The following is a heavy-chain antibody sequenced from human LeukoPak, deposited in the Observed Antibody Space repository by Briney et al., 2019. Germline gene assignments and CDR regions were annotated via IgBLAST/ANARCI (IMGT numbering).Heavy chain of an antibody. CDR1: GYTFTSYY. Sequence: ASVKVSCKASGYTFTSYYTHWVRQAPGQGLEWMGIINPSGGSTSYAQKFQGRVTMTRDTSTSTVYMELSSLRSEDTAVYYCAREYYYDSSGYCFDYWGQGTLVTVSS. CDR2: INPSGGST. J-gene: IGHJ4*02. CDR3: AREYYYDSSGYCFDY. D-gene: IGHD3-22*01. V-gene: IGHV1-46*01.